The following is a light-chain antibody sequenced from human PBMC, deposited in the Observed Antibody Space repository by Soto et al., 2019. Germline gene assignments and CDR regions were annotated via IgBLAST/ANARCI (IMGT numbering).Light chain of an antibody. J-gene: IGLJ2*01. CDR2: DDN. Sequence: QSVLTQPPSVSAAPGQKVTISCSGSSSNIGGNSVSWYQQLPGTALKLLIYDDNKRPSGIPDRFSGSKSGTSATPGITGLQAGDEAEYYCASWDGSLRGMIFGGGTQLTVL. CDR3: ASWDGSLRGMI. V-gene: IGLV1-51*01. CDR1: SSNIGGNS.